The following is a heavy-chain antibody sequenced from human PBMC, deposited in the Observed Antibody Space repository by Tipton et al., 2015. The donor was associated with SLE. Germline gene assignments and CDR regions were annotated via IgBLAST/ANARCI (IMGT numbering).Heavy chain of an antibody. J-gene: IGHJ4*01. V-gene: IGHV4-34*01. CDR3: ARPHLYYDDGSALGY. Sequence: TLSLTCAVYGGSFSDYYWSWVRQPPGKGLEWIGEINHSGSTKYNPSLKSRVTISVDTSKQQFSLKVSSVTAADTAVYYCARPHLYYDDGSALGYWGRGTLVTVSS. CDR1: GGSFSDYY. D-gene: IGHD3-22*01. CDR2: INHSGST.